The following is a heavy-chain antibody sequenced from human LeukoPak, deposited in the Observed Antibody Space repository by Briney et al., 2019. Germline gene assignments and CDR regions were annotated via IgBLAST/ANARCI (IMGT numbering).Heavy chain of an antibody. V-gene: IGHV4-59*01. Sequence: PSETLSLTCTVSGGSMSSYYWSWIRQPPGKGLEWIGYIYNSGSTNYNPSLKSRVTISVDTSKNQFSLWLSSVTAADTAVYYCARGWIQVEYYYYYYMDVWGKGTTVTVSS. D-gene: IGHD5-18*01. CDR1: GGSMSSYY. J-gene: IGHJ6*03. CDR2: IYNSGST. CDR3: ARGWIQVEYYYYYYMDV.